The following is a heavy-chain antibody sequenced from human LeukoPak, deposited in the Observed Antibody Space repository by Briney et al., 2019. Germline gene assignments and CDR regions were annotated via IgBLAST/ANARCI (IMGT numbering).Heavy chain of an antibody. CDR2: ISGSGGST. Sequence: GGSLRLSCAASGFTFSSYAMNWVRQAPGKGLEWVSTISGSGGSTDYADSVKGRFTISRDNSKNTLYLQMNSLRAEDTAVYYCAKVGVGEGYFDYWGQGTLVTVSS. V-gene: IGHV3-23*01. CDR3: AKVGVGEGYFDY. CDR1: GFTFSSYA. J-gene: IGHJ4*02. D-gene: IGHD1-26*01.